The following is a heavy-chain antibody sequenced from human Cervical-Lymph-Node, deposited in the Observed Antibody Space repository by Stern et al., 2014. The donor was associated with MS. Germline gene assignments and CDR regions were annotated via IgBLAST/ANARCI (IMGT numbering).Heavy chain of an antibody. J-gene: IGHJ4*02. V-gene: IGHV4-61*02. CDR2: IYVRGHT. CDR3: ARQAGYYDNSAYYNY. CDR1: GVSITSSSFY. D-gene: IGHD3-22*01. Sequence: QVQLQESGPGLVKPSQTLSLTCTVSGVSITSSSFYWTWIRQPAGKGLEWIGRIYVRGHTDYNPYLKGRVTMSLDASKNQFSLELTSVTADDTAVYYCARQAGYYDNSAYYNYWGQGTLVTVSS.